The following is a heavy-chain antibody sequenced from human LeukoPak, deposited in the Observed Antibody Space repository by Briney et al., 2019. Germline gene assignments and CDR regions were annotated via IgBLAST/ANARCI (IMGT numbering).Heavy chain of an antibody. CDR1: GFTFGSHA. CDR3: AKDGGFVWGDYNNIYPFYFDT. Sequence: GGSLRLSCAASGFTFGSHAMSWVRQAPGKGLEWVSAISGSGGSTYYADSVKGRFTISRDSSKSTLYLQMSSLGVEDTATYYCAKDGGFVWGDYNNIYPFYFDTWGQGTLLTVSS. CDR2: ISGSGGST. V-gene: IGHV3-23*01. D-gene: IGHD3-16*01. J-gene: IGHJ4*02.